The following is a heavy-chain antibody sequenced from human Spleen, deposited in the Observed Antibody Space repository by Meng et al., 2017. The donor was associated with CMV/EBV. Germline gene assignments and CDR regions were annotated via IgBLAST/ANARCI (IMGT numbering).Heavy chain of an antibody. CDR2: VGAENGYT. J-gene: IGHJ4*02. CDR1: GYSFTHYS. CDR3: ARAGAAVTTNFDF. V-gene: IGHV1-18*01. Sequence: QVQLVQSGADVEKPGASVQVSCTASGYSFTHYSISWVRQAPGQGLEWVGWVGAENGYTNYGQKFQGRVTVTADTFTNTAYMEMRSLRSDDSAMYYCARAGAAVTTNFDFWGQGTLVTVSS. D-gene: IGHD4-17*01.